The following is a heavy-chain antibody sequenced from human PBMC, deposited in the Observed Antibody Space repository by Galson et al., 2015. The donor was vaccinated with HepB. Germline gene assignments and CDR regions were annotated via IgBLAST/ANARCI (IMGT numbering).Heavy chain of an antibody. V-gene: IGHV3-21*01. CDR3: AREEDYYDSSSTVGPF. D-gene: IGHD3-22*01. J-gene: IGHJ6*02. CDR2: ISSSSSYI. Sequence: SLRLSCAASGFTFSSYSMNWVRQAPGKGLEWVSSISSSSSYIYYADSVKGRFTISRDNAKNSLYLQMNSLRAEDTAVYYCAREEDYYDSSSTVGPFWGQGTTVTVSS. CDR1: GFTFSSYS.